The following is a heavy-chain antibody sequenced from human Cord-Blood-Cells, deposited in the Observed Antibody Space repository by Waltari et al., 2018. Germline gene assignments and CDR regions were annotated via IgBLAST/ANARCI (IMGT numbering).Heavy chain of an antibody. V-gene: IGHV3-15*01. CDR2: IKSKTDGGTT. J-gene: IGHJ4*02. CDR1: GFTFSNAW. Sequence: ELQLVESRGRLVKPGGSLRLSCAASGFTFSNAWMSWVRQAPGTGLEWVGRIKSKTDGGTTDYAAPVKGRFTISRDDSKNTLYLQMNSLKTEDTAVYYCTTGNLLGYCSSTSCYTFDYWGQGTLVTVSS. D-gene: IGHD2-2*01. CDR3: TTGNLLGYCSSTSCYTFDY.